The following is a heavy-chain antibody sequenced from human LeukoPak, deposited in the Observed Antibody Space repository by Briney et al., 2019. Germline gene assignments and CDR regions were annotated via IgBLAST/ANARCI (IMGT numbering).Heavy chain of an antibody. D-gene: IGHD3-10*02. CDR3: AELGITMIGGV. CDR1: GFTFSSYW. V-gene: IGHV3-74*01. Sequence: GGSLRLSCAASGFTFSSYWMHWVRQAPGKGLVWVSRISTDASSTTYADSVKGRFTISRDNAKDTLYLQMNSLRAEDTAVYYCAELGITMIGGVWGKGTTVTISS. J-gene: IGHJ6*04. CDR2: ISTDASST.